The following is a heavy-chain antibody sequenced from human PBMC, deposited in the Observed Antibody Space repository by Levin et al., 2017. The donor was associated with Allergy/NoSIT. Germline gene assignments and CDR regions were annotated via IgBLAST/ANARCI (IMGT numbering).Heavy chain of an antibody. CDR2: INPNSGGT. CDR3: ARDKKAITMVRGVKYWFDP. CDR1: GYTFTGYY. D-gene: IGHD3-10*01. V-gene: IGHV1-2*02. J-gene: IGHJ5*02. Sequence: ASVKVSCKASGYTFTGYYMHWVRQAPGQGLEWMGWINPNSGGTNYAQKFQGRVTMTRDTSISTAYMELSRLRSDDTAVYYCARDKKAITMVRGVKYWFDPWGQGTLVTVSS.